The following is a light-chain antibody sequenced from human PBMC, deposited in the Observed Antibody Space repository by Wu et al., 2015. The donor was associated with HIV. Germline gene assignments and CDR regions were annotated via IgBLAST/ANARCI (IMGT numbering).Light chain of an antibody. V-gene: IGKV3-11*01. CDR2: DAY. CDR1: QSVSKY. CDR3: QQRAEWPPPT. J-gene: IGKJ4*01. Sequence: EIVLTQSPATLSLSPGDTATLSCRATQSVSKYLAWYQQRSGQTPRLLIYDAYNRAPGVPARISGSGSGIDFTLTITSLEPEDFAVYYCQQRAEWPPPTFGGGTRVE.